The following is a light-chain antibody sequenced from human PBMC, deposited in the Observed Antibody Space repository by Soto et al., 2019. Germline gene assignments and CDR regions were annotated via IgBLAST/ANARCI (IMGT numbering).Light chain of an antibody. J-gene: IGLJ1*01. CDR1: SSDVGSYNL. CDR3: CSYAGRSTASYV. V-gene: IGLV2-23*02. Sequence: QSVLTQPASVSGSPGQSITISCTGTSSDVGSYNLVSWYQQHPGKAPKLMIYEVSKRPSGVSNRFSGSKSGNTASLTISGLQAEDESDYYCCSYAGRSTASYVFGNGTRVTVL. CDR2: EVS.